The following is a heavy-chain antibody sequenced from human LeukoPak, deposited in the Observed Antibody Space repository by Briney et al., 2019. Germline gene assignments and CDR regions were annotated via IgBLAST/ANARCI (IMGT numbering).Heavy chain of an antibody. J-gene: IGHJ4*02. D-gene: IGHD3-3*01. V-gene: IGHV3-64*01. CDR1: GFTFSSYA. CDR3: ARGIWSGYFSPLWY. CDR2: ISSNGGST. Sequence: PGGSLRLSCAASGFTFSSYAMHWVRQAPGKGLEYVSAISSNGGSTYYANSVKGRFTISRDNSKNTLYLQMGSLRAEDMAVYYCARGIWSGYFSPLWYWGQGTLVTVSS.